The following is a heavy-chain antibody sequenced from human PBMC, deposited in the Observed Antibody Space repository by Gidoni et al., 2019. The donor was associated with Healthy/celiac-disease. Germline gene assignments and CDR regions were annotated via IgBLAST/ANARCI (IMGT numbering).Heavy chain of an antibody. CDR2: IYSGGST. J-gene: IGHJ4*02. V-gene: IGHV3-53*04. CDR1: GFTVSSNY. CDR3: ARVRITMVRGVTYYFDY. D-gene: IGHD3-10*01. Sequence: EVQLVESGGGLVQPGGSLRLSCAASGFTVSSNYMSWVRQAPGKGLEWVSVIYSGGSTYYADSVKGRFTISRHNSKNTLYLQMNSLRAEDTAVYYCARVRITMVRGVTYYFDYWGQGTLVTVSS.